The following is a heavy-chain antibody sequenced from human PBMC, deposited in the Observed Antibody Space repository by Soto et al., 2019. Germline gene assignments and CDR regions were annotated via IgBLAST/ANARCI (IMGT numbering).Heavy chain of an antibody. Sequence: SETLSLTCAVYGGACSGYDWSWIGEPPGKGLEWIGEINHSGSTNYNPSLKSRVTISVDTSKNQFSLKLSSVTAADTAVYYCASTVTTVYAFDIWGQGTMVT. CDR1: GGACSGYD. D-gene: IGHD4-17*01. CDR3: ASTVTTVYAFDI. V-gene: IGHV4-34*01. J-gene: IGHJ3*02. CDR2: INHSGST.